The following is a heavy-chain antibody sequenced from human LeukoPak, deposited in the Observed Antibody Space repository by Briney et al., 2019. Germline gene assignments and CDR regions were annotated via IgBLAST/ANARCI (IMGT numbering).Heavy chain of an antibody. CDR1: GFTFSRYG. CDR2: ITGRGVRT. CDR3: ANGAHPDSSHYYFDY. D-gene: IGHD2-2*01. V-gene: IGHV3-23*01. J-gene: IGHJ4*02. Sequence: PGGSLRLSCAASGFTFSRYGMRWVRQAPGKGLEWVSAITGRGVRTYNGDSVKGRFTISRDTSKNTVYLQMNSLRGDDTAVYYCANGAHPDSSHYYFDYWGQGALVTVSS.